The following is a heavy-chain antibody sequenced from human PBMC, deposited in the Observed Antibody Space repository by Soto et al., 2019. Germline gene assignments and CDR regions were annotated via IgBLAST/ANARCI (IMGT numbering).Heavy chain of an antibody. CDR3: ARRGDGSGSLDY. V-gene: IGHV4-30-4*01. D-gene: IGHD3-10*01. Sequence: SETLSLTCTVSGGSISTGDHYWSWIRQPPGKGLEWIGYIYYSGTTYYNPSLKSRLTISVDTSKNQFSLKLSSVTAADTAVYYCARRGDGSGSLDYWGQGTLVTVSS. J-gene: IGHJ4*02. CDR2: IYYSGTT. CDR1: GGSISTGDHY.